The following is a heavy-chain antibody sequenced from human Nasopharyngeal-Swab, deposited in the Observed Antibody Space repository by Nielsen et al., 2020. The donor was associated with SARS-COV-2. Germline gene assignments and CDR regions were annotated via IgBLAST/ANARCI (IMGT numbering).Heavy chain of an antibody. J-gene: IGHJ4*02. CDR2: VRSKGNNYAT. CDR3: TRCGRGCYSGRDY. D-gene: IGHD2-15*01. CDR1: GFTFSDSA. V-gene: IGHV3-73*01. Sequence: WGSLRLSCAASGFTFSDSAIHWLRQAPGQGLEWLARVRSKGNNYATAYSASVKGRLIIFRDDPTNTAYLQMNSLKTEDTAMYYCTRCGRGCYSGRDYWGQGTLVTVSS.